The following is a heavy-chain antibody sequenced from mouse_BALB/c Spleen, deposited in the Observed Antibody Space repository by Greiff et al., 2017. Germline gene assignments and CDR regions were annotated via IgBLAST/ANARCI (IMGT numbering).Heavy chain of an antibody. Sequence: EVMLVESGGGLVQPGGSRKLSCAASGFTFSSFGMHWVRQSPEKGLEWVAYISSGSSTIYYADTVMGRFTISRDNPTNTLFLQMTSLRSEDTAMYYCARYDGYYGAMDYWGQGTSVTVSS. CDR3: ARYDGYYGAMDY. CDR1: GFTFSSFG. D-gene: IGHD2-3*01. J-gene: IGHJ4*01. V-gene: IGHV5-17*02. CDR2: ISSGSSTI.